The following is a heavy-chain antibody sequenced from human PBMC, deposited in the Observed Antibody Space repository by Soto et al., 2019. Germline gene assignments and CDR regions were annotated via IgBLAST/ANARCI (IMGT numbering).Heavy chain of an antibody. J-gene: IGHJ6*03. CDR3: ARTAEDGSGSYAPHYYYYYMVV. D-gene: IGHD3-10*01. CDR2: LYYLGNT. CDR1: GFTFSSYS. V-gene: IGHV4-39*07. Sequence: GSLRLSCAASGFTFSSYSMSWVRQAPGGGLEWIGSLYYLGNTYPNPSLKSRVTTAVDTSRNQFSLKLRSVTAADTAVYYCARTAEDGSGSYAPHYYYYYMVVWGKGTTVTVSS.